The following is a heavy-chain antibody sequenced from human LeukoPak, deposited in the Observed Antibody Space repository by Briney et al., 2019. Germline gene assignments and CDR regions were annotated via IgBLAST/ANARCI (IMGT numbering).Heavy chain of an antibody. D-gene: IGHD2-2*01. J-gene: IGHJ5*02. CDR2: IYYSGST. V-gene: IGHV4-39*02. CDR3: AREDIVAVPAWFDP. Sequence: SETLSLTCTVSGGSISSSSYYWGWIRQPPGKGLEWIGSIYYSGSTYYNPSLKSRVTISVDTSKNQFSLKLSSVTAADTAVYYRAREDIVAVPAWFDPWGQGTLVTVSS. CDR1: GGSISSSSYY.